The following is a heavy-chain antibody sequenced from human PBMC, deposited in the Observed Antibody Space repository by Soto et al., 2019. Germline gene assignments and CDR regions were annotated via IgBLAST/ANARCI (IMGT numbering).Heavy chain of an antibody. CDR1: GGSVSSGSYY. D-gene: IGHD5-12*01. V-gene: IGHV4-61*01. CDR3: ARENSGYANYYYYGMDV. CDR2: IYYSGST. J-gene: IGHJ6*02. Sequence: GPGPGKTSETLSLTCTVSGGSVSSGSYYWSWIRQPPGKGLEWIGYIYYSGSTNYNPSLKSRVTISVDTSKNQFSLKLSSVTAADTAVYYCARENSGYANYYYYGMDVWGQGTTVTVSS.